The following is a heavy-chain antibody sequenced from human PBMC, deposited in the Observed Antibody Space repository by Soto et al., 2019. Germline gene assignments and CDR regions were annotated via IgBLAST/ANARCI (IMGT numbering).Heavy chain of an antibody. J-gene: IGHJ5*02. CDR2: IYYSGST. CDR3: ARDLGYYDFTGEKNWFDP. D-gene: IGHD3-3*01. Sequence: SETLSLTCTVSGGSISSYYWSWIRQPPGKGLEWIGYIYYSGSTNYNPSLKSRVTISVDTSKNQFSLKLSSVTAADTAVYYCARDLGYYDFTGEKNWFDPWGQGTLVTVSS. CDR1: GGSISSYY. V-gene: IGHV4-59*01.